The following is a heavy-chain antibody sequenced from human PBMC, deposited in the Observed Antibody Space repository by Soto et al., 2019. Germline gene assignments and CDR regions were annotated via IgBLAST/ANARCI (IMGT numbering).Heavy chain of an antibody. CDR2: IIPIFGTA. D-gene: IGHD2-15*01. V-gene: IGHV1-69*01. J-gene: IGHJ6*02. Sequence: QMQLVQSGAEVKKPGSSVKVSCKASGGTFSSYAISWVRQAPGQGLEWMGGIIPIFGTANYAQKFQGRVTITADESTSTAYMELSSLRSEDTAVYYCASTIVVVVAAKNYYYGMDVWGQGTTVTVSS. CDR3: ASTIVVVVAAKNYYYGMDV. CDR1: GGTFSSYA.